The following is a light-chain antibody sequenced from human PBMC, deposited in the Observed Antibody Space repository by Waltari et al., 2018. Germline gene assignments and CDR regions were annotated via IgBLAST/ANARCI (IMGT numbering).Light chain of an antibody. V-gene: IGKV1-39*01. CDR3: QQSYTTPLA. J-gene: IGKJ4*02. Sequence: DIQMTQSPSSLSASVGDRVTITCRASQSINNCLNWYQQKPGKAPNLLIYATSNLQSGVPSRFSGSGSETHYSLTISNVQPEDFAKYYCQQSYTTPLAFGGGTKVEIK. CDR1: QSINNC. CDR2: ATS.